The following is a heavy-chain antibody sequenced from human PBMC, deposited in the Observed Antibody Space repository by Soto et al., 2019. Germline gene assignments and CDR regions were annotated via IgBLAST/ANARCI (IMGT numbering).Heavy chain of an antibody. Sequence: SVKVSCKASGGTFGIYAINCVVQSPGQGREWVGGIFPFIGSTNYAHSFQGRVTITADDLTTTAYMELSSLRSDDTAVYYCARGGYSSSFRFDYWGQGTLVTVSS. CDR1: GGTFGIYA. CDR3: ARGGYSSSFRFDY. D-gene: IGHD6-6*01. J-gene: IGHJ4*02. V-gene: IGHV1-69*13. CDR2: IFPFIGST.